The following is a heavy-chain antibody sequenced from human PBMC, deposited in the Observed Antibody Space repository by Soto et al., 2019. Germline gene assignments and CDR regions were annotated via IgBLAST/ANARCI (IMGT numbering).Heavy chain of an antibody. J-gene: IGHJ4*02. D-gene: IGHD1-1*01. Sequence: GGSLRLSCAVSGFSLGPYGVTWGRQTPEKGLEWVTGFSGGSGAIFYADSVRGRFTISRDSSTAYLQMNNLRPEDTAVYFCARWNGFGDSWGQGSLVTVSS. CDR1: GFSLGPYG. CDR3: ARWNGFGDS. CDR2: FSGGSGAI. V-gene: IGHV3-23*01.